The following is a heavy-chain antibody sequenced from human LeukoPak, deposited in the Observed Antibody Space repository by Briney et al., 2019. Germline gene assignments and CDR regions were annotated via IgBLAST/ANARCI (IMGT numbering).Heavy chain of an antibody. J-gene: IGHJ6*02. Sequence: GGSLRLSCAASGFTFSSYSMNWVRQAPGKGLEWVSYISSSSSTIYYADSVKGRFTISRDNAKNSLYLQMNSLRAEDTAVYYCARDTLHDYGMDVWGQGTTVTVPS. CDR2: ISSSSSTI. CDR1: GFTFSSYS. V-gene: IGHV3-48*01. CDR3: ARDTLHDYGMDV.